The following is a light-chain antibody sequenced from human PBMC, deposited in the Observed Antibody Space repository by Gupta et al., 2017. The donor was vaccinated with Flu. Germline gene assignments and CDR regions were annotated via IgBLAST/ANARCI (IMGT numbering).Light chain of an antibody. J-gene: IGLJ3*02. CDR2: GNS. Sequence: QSVLTQPPSVSGAPGQRVTISCPGSSSNIGAGYDVHWYQQLPGTAPKLLIYGNSNRPSGVPDRFSGSKSGTSASLAITGLQAEDEADYYCQSYDSSLSDPWVFGGGTKLTVL. CDR1: SSNIGAGYD. CDR3: QSYDSSLSDPWV. V-gene: IGLV1-40*01.